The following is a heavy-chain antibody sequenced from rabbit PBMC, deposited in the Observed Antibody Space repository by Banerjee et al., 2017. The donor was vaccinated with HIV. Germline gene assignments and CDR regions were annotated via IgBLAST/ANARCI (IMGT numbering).Heavy chain of an antibody. CDR1: GLDFSSSYW. Sequence: QEQLEESGGGLVKPGASPTLTCTASGLDFSSSYWICWVRQAPGKGLEWIACIYAGSSGDTSYASWAKGRFTISKTSSTTVTLQMTSLTAADTATYFCARSTSGYDIGDLWGPGTLVTVS. CDR3: ARSTSGYDIGDL. V-gene: IGHV1S45*01. J-gene: IGHJ6*01. CDR2: IYAGSSGDT. D-gene: IGHD1-1*01.